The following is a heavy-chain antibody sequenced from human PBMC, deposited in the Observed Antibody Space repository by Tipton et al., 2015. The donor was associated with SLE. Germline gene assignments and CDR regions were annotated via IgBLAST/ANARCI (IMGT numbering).Heavy chain of an antibody. CDR2: IYNSGST. Sequence: TLSLTCTVSGGSISETSYYWGWIRQPPGKGLEWIGSIYNSGSTYYNPSLESRVTISIDTSKNQFSLKLSSVTAADTAVYYCAKYRSSWYYFDYWGQGTLVTVSS. CDR1: GGSISETSYY. D-gene: IGHD6-13*01. V-gene: IGHV4-39*07. J-gene: IGHJ4*02. CDR3: AKYRSSWYYFDY.